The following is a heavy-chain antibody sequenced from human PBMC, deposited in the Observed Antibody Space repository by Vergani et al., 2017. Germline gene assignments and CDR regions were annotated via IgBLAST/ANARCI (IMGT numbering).Heavy chain of an antibody. V-gene: IGHV5-51*01. D-gene: IGHD3-3*01. CDR3: ARYPDSFDY. CDR2: IYPADSDT. Sequence: EVMLVQSGAEVKKPGESLKISCKGSGYSFRSYWIAWVRQMLGKGLEWMGIIYPADSDTRYNPSFQGQVTISADKSINTAYLQWNSLKASDTAIYYCARYPDSFDYWGQGTLVTVSS. CDR1: GYSFRSYW. J-gene: IGHJ4*02.